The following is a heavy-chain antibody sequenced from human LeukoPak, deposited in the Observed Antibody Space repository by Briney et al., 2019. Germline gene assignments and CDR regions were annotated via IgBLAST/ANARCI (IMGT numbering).Heavy chain of an antibody. CDR1: GGSISSGGYY. Sequence: PSETLSLTCTVSGGSISSGGYYWSWIRQPPGKGLEWIGYIYHSGSTYYNPSLKSRVTISVDRSKNQFSLKLSSVTAADTAVNYCARDLSDGSFDYWSQGTLVTVSS. J-gene: IGHJ4*02. CDR3: ARDLSDGSFDY. V-gene: IGHV4-30-2*01. D-gene: IGHD1-26*01. CDR2: IYHSGST.